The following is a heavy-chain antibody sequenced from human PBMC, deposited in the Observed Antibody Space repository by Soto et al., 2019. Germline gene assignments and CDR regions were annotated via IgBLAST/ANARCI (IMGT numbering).Heavy chain of an antibody. J-gene: IGHJ4*02. CDR3: ARGPGAYSGSYLCY. CDR2: IIPIFGTA. D-gene: IGHD1-26*01. Sequence: SVKVPCKASGGTFSSYAISWVRQAPGQGLEWMGGIIPIFGTANYAQKFQGRVTITADESTSTAYMELSSLRSEDTAVYYCARGPGAYSGSYLCYWGQGTLVTVSS. CDR1: GGTFSSYA. V-gene: IGHV1-69*13.